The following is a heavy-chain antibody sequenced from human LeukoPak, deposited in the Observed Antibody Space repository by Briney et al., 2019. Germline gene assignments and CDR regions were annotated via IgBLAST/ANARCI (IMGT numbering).Heavy chain of an antibody. J-gene: IGHJ4*02. CDR2: ISWNSGSI. V-gene: IGHV3-9*01. Sequence: GRSLRLSCAASGFTFDDYAMHWVRQAPGKGLEWVSGISWNSGSIGYADSVKGRFTISRDNAKNSLYLQMNSLRAEDTALYYCAKGTTAMGFDYWGQGTLVTVSS. CDR3: AKGTTAMGFDY. D-gene: IGHD5-18*01. CDR1: GFTFDDYA.